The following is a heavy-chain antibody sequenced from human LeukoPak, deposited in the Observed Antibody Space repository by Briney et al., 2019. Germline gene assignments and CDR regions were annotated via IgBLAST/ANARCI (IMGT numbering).Heavy chain of an antibody. CDR2: IYYSGST. D-gene: IGHD3-3*01. V-gene: IGHV4-39*01. Sequence: SETLSLTCTVSGGSISSSSYYWGWIRQPPGKGLEWLGSIYYSGSTYYNPSLKSRVTISVDTSKNQFSLKLSSVTAADTAVYYCARPDFWSGFDKYYYGMDVWGQGTTVTVSS. CDR3: ARPDFWSGFDKYYYGMDV. CDR1: GGSISSSSYY. J-gene: IGHJ6*02.